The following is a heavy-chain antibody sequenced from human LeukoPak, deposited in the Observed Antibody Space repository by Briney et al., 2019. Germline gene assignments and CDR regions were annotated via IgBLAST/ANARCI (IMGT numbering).Heavy chain of an antibody. J-gene: IGHJ6*03. V-gene: IGHV3-23*01. CDR3: AKYSGNYYYFYYMDV. D-gene: IGHD1-26*01. CDR2: ISDSGGST. CDR1: RFTFSSYA. Sequence: GGSLRLSCAASRFTFSSYAMSWVRQAPGEGLKWVSTISDSGGSTYYADSVKGRFTISRDNSKNTLYLQMNSLRAEDTAIYYCAKYSGNYYYFYYMDVWGKGTTVTVSS.